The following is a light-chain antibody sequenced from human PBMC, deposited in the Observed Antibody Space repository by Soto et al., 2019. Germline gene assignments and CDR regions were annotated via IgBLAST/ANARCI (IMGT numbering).Light chain of an antibody. CDR2: DAS. J-gene: IGKJ4*01. Sequence: EIVLTQSPATLSLSPGERATLSCRASQSVSSYVAWYQQKPGQAPRLLIYDASSRATGIPARFSGSGSGTDFTLTISSLEPEDFAVYYCQQRSNWPPLTFGGGTKVEIK. CDR1: QSVSSY. V-gene: IGKV3-11*01. CDR3: QQRSNWPPLT.